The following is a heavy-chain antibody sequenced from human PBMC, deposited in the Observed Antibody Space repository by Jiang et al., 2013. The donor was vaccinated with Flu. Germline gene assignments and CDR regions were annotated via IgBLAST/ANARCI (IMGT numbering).Heavy chain of an antibody. Sequence: AASGFTFSSYGMHWVRQAPGKGLEWVAVIWYDGSNKYYADSVKGRFTISRDNSKNTLYLQMNSLRAEDTAVYYCARDIAAAGNFDYWGQGTLVTVSS. V-gene: IGHV3-33*08. J-gene: IGHJ4*02. CDR2: IWYDGSNK. D-gene: IGHD6-13*01. CDR1: GFTFSSYG. CDR3: ARDIAAAGNFDY.